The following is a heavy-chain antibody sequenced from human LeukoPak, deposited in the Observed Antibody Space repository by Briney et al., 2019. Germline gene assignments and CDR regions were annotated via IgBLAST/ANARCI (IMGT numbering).Heavy chain of an antibody. Sequence: ASVKVSCKASGYTFTSYDINWVRQATGQGLEWMGWMNPNSGNTGYAQKFQGRATMTRNTSISTAYMELSSLRSEDTAVYYCARGGPGAYSSSSDFDYWGQGTLVTVSS. D-gene: IGHD6-6*01. CDR2: MNPNSGNT. CDR3: ARGGPGAYSSSSDFDY. J-gene: IGHJ4*02. V-gene: IGHV1-8*01. CDR1: GYTFTSYD.